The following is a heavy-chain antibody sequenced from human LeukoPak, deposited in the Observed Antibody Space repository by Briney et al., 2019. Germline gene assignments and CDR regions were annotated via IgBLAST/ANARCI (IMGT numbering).Heavy chain of an antibody. CDR1: GYTFTSYY. CDR3: ARSCGGDCYFGYNWFDP. CDR2: INPSGGST. J-gene: IGHJ5*02. Sequence: ASVKVSCKASGYTFTSYYMHWMRQAPGQGLEWMGIINPSGGSTSYAQKFQGRVTMTRDTSTSTVYMELSRLRSDDTAVYYCARSCGGDCYFGYNWFDPWGQGTLGTVSS. V-gene: IGHV1-46*01. D-gene: IGHD2-21*01.